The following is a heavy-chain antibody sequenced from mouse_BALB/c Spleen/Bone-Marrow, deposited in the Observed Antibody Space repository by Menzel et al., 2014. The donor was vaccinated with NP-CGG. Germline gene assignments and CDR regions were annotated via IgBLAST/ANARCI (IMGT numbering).Heavy chain of an antibody. Sequence: EVQLQQSGAELVKPGASVKLSCTASGFNIKDTYMHWVKQRPEQGLEWIGRIDPANGYTKYDPKFQGKATITAVASSNTAYLQLSSLASEDTAVYYCARLGYRYGYWFFDFWGAGTTVTVSS. CDR1: GFNIKDTY. CDR2: IDPANGYT. D-gene: IGHD2-14*01. V-gene: IGHV14-3*02. J-gene: IGHJ1*01. CDR3: ARLGYRYGYWFFDF.